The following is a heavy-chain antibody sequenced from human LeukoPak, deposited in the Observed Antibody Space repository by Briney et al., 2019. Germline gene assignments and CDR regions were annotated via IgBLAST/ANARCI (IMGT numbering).Heavy chain of an antibody. CDR1: GFTFDDYA. Sequence: GGSLRLSCAASGFTFDDYAMHWVRQAPGKGLEWVSLISGDGGSTYYADSVKGRFTISRYNSKNSLYLQMNSLRTEDTALYYCAKADSSGYPSENYFDYWGQGTLVTVSS. J-gene: IGHJ4*02. CDR2: ISGDGGST. CDR3: AKADSSGYPSENYFDY. D-gene: IGHD3-22*01. V-gene: IGHV3-43*02.